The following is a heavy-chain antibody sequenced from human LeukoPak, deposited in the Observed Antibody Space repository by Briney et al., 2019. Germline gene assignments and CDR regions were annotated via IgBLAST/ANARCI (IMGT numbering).Heavy chain of an antibody. CDR2: IGSSGAAI. J-gene: IGHJ4*02. Sequence: GESLKISCAVSGFPFSIYEMNWVRQAPGKGLEWVSNIGSSGAAIYYADSVRGRFTISRDNAKNSLYLQMNSLRAEDTAVYYCALLAVASDFDYWGQGALVTVSS. V-gene: IGHV3-48*03. CDR1: GFPFSIYE. CDR3: ALLAVASDFDY. D-gene: IGHD6-19*01.